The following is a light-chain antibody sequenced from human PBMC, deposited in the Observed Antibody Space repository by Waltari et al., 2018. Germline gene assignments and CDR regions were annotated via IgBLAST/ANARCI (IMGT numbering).Light chain of an antibody. CDR2: GSS. J-gene: IGLJ2*01. V-gene: IGLV1-40*01. Sequence: QSVLTQPPSVSGAPGQRVTISCTGTSSTTGAGYDVHWYQQLPGAPPKLLIYGSSNRPSGVPDRISGSKSGSSASLAITGLQAEDDADYYCQSYDSSRTVVFGGGTKLTVL. CDR1: SSTTGAGYD. CDR3: QSYDSSRTVV.